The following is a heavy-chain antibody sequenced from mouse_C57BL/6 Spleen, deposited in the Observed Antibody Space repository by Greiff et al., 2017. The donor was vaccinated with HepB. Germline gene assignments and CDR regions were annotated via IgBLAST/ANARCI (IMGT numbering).Heavy chain of an antibody. Sequence: QVQLKQSGAELVRPGSSVKLSCKASGYTFTSYWMHWVKQRPIQGLEWIGNIDPSDSETHYNQKFKDKATLTVDKSSSTAYMQLSSLTSEDSAVYYCARAGDYYGSSYRWYFDVWGTGTTVTVSS. D-gene: IGHD1-1*01. CDR1: GYTFTSYW. CDR3: ARAGDYYGSSYRWYFDV. J-gene: IGHJ1*03. V-gene: IGHV1-52*01. CDR2: IDPSDSET.